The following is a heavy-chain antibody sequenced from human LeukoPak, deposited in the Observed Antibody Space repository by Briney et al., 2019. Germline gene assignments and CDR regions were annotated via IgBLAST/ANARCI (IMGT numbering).Heavy chain of an antibody. CDR3: ARVGQPPLHYYYYYMDV. CDR2: IYYSGST. J-gene: IGHJ6*03. Sequence: PSETLSLTCTVSGGSLSSYYWSWIRQPRGKGLEWIGYIYYSGSTNYNPSLKSRVTISVDTSKNQFSLKLSSVTAADTAVHYCARVGQPPLHYYYYYMDVWGKGTTVTVSS. V-gene: IGHV4-59*01. CDR1: GGSLSSYY. D-gene: IGHD3-10*01.